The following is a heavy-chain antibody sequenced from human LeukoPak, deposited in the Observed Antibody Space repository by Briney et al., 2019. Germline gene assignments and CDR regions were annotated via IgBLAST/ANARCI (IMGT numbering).Heavy chain of an antibody. CDR2: ISSSSSYI. CDR1: GFTFSSYS. V-gene: IGHV3-21*01. CDR3: AREDGSGSYSDYFDY. J-gene: IGHJ4*02. D-gene: IGHD3-10*01. Sequence: PGGSLRLSCAASGFTFSSYSMNWVRQAPGKGLEWVSYISSSSSYIYYADSVKGRFTISRDNAKNSLYLQMNSLRAEDTAVYYCAREDGSGSYSDYFDYWGQGTLVTVSS.